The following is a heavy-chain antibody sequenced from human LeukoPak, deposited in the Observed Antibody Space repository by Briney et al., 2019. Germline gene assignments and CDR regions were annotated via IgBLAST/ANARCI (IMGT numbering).Heavy chain of an antibody. V-gene: IGHV4-59*01. D-gene: IGHD3-22*01. CDR3: ARGRDSSGYYAGDDAFDI. CDR1: GGSISSYY. J-gene: IGHJ3*02. CDR2: IYYSGST. Sequence: SETLPLTCTVSGGSISSYYWSWIRQPPGKGLEWIGYIYYSGSTNYNPSLRSRVTISVDTSKNQFSLKLSSVTAADTAVYYCARGRDSSGYYAGDDAFDIWGQGTMVTVSS.